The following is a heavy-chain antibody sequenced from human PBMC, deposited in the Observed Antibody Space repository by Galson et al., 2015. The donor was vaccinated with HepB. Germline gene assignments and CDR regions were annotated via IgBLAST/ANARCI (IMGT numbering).Heavy chain of an antibody. CDR1: GFTFSSYT. CDR2: ISSGSSSI. Sequence: SLRLSCAVSGFTFSSYTMNWVRQAPGKGLEWVSYISSGSSSIYYADSVKGRFTISRDNAKNSLYLQMNSLRAEDTAVYYCARVTTGHYYFYGMDVWGQGTTVTVSS. V-gene: IGHV3-48*01. D-gene: IGHD4-11*01. J-gene: IGHJ6*02. CDR3: ARVTTGHYYFYGMDV.